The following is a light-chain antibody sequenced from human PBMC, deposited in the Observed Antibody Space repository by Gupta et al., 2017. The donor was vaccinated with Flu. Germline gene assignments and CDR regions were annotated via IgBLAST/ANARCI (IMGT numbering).Light chain of an antibody. Sequence: SPGQTASITCSGDKLGDKYICWYQQKPGQSPVLVIYQDSKRPSGIPERFSGPNSGNTATLTISGTQAMDEADYYCQAWDSSTVVFGGGTKVTVL. V-gene: IGLV3-1*01. CDR2: QDS. J-gene: IGLJ2*01. CDR3: QAWDSSTVV. CDR1: KLGDKY.